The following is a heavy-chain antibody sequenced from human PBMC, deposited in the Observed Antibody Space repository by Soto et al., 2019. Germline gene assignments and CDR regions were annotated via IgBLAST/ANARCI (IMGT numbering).Heavy chain of an antibody. CDR2: ISYDGSNK. D-gene: IGHD2-15*01. CDR1: GFTFSSYG. Sequence: GGSLRLSCAASGFTFSSYGMHWVRQAPGKGLEWVAVISYDGSNKYYADSVKGRFTISRDNSKNTLYLQMNSLRAEDTAVYYCAKGGRIYCSGGSCFRFDYWGQGTLVTVSS. V-gene: IGHV3-30*18. J-gene: IGHJ4*02. CDR3: AKGGRIYCSGGSCFRFDY.